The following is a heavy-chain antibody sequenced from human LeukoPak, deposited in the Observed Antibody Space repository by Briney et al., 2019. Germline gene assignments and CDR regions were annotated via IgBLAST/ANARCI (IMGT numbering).Heavy chain of an antibody. CDR1: RFTFSSYE. D-gene: IGHD5-24*01. J-gene: IGHJ4*02. Sequence: PGGSLRLSCAASRFTFSSYEMNWVRQAPGKGLEWVSYISSSGSTIYYADSVKGRFTISRDNAKNSLYLQMNSLRAEDTAVYYCARAMRWLSDYWGQGNLVTVSS. CDR3: ARAMRWLSDY. V-gene: IGHV3-48*03. CDR2: ISSSGSTI.